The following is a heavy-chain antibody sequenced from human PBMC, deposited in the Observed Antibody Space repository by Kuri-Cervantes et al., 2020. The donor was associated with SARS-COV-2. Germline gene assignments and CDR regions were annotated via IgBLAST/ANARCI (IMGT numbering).Heavy chain of an antibody. V-gene: IGHV1-18*03. CDR1: GYTFTSYG. D-gene: IGHD2-15*01. CDR2: ISAYNGNT. J-gene: IGHJ6*03. CDR3: AREGGGGVKMGWDYYYMDV. Sequence: ASVKVSCKASGYTFTSYGISWVRQAPGQGLEWMGWISAYNGNTNYAQKLQGRVTITTDESTSTAYMELSSLRSEDMAVYYCAREGGGGVKMGWDYYYMDVWGKGTTVTVSS.